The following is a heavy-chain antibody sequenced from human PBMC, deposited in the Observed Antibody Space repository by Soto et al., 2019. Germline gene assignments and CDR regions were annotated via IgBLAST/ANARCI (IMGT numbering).Heavy chain of an antibody. CDR1: GGSISSCY. CDR2: IYATGST. Sequence: QVQLQESGPGLVRPSETLSLTCSVSGGSISSCYWTWIRQPAGRGLEWIGRIYATGSTNSNSSLKSRVTLSIDTSKNQLSLTLTSVTAADTAVYYCAGEYCRGGSCSSGFYYYYGMDVWGQGTTVTVSS. CDR3: AGEYCRGGSCSSGFYYYYGMDV. D-gene: IGHD2-15*01. J-gene: IGHJ6*02. V-gene: IGHV4-4*07.